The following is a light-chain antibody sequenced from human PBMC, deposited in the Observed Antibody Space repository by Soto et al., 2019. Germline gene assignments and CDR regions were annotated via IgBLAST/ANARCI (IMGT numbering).Light chain of an antibody. CDR2: EVS. CDR1: SSDVGGYNY. V-gene: IGLV2-8*01. J-gene: IGLJ1*01. CDR3: SSYAGSNNFNCV. Sequence: QSALTQPPSASGSPGQSVTISCTGTSSDVGGYNYVSWYQQHPGKAPKLMIYEVSKRPSGVPDRFSGSKSGNTASLTVSGLQAEDEADYYGSSYAGSNNFNCVFGTGTKLTVL.